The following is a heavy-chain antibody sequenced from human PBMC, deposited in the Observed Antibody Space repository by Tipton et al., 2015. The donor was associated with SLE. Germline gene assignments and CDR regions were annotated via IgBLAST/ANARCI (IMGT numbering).Heavy chain of an antibody. CDR1: GGSFSGYY. CDR2: INHSGST. CDR3: ARGLNYYDSSGYYPFYYLHV. J-gene: IGHJ6*03. D-gene: IGHD3-22*01. V-gene: IGHV4-34*01. Sequence: TLSLTCAVYGGSFSGYYWSWIRQPPGKGLEWIGEINHSGSTNYNPSLKRRVTISVDTSKNQISLKLNTVTAPDTAVYYCARGLNYYDSSGYYPFYYLHVWGKATPVTVYS.